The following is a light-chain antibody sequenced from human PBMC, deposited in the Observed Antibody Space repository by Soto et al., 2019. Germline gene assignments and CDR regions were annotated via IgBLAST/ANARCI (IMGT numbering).Light chain of an antibody. CDR1: LSVSTN. CDR2: GAS. CDR3: QQYNNWPGT. J-gene: IGKJ1*01. V-gene: IGKV3-15*01. Sequence: EIVMTQSPGTLSVSPGERATLSCRASLSVSTNLAWYQQKPGQAPRLLIYGASTRATGISARFSGSGSGTEFSLTISSLQSEDFAVYYCQQYNNWPGTFGQGTKVDIK.